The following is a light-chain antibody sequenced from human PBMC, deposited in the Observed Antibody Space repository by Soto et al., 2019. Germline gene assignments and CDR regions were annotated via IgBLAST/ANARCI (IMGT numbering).Light chain of an antibody. J-gene: IGLJ1*01. CDR1: SSDVGAYNF. V-gene: IGLV2-14*03. CDR3: GAYTVSRTYV. Sequence: LTQPASVSGSPGQSITISCTGTSSDVGAYNFVSWHQQHPGKAPKLMIYNVYDRPSGISYRFSGSKSGNTASLTISGLQGEDEADYYCGAYTVSRTYVFGNGTKVTV. CDR2: NVY.